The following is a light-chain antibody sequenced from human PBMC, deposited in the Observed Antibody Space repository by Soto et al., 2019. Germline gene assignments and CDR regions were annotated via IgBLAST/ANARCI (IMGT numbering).Light chain of an antibody. CDR3: QQRSEWPRT. CDR2: DAS. J-gene: IGKJ1*01. Sequence: EIVLTQSPATLSLSPGERATLSCRASQSISSSLAWYQQKPGQAPRLLIYDASSRATGFLARFSGSGSGTDFTLTMDNITPEDFAVYYCQQRSEWPRTFGQGTKVEIK. V-gene: IGKV3-11*01. CDR1: QSISSS.